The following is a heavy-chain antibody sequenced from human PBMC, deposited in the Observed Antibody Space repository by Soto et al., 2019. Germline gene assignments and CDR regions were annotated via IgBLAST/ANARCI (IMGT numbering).Heavy chain of an antibody. CDR1: GFTFRSYA. CDR3: ARGLDAFDP. J-gene: IGHJ5*02. Sequence: WGSLRLSCAASGFTFRSYAMSWVRQAPGKGLEWVADIKEHGSEKYYVDSVKGRFTISRDNAKNSLYLQMNSLRADDTAVYYCARGLDAFDPWGQGTLVTVSS. V-gene: IGHV3-7*04. CDR2: IKEHGSEK. D-gene: IGHD3-9*01.